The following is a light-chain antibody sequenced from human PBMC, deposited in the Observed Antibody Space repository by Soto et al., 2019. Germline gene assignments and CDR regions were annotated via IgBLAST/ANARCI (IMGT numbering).Light chain of an antibody. Sequence: EIVLTQSPGTLSLSPGERATLSCRASQSVSSSYLAWYQQKPGQAPRLLIYGASSRANGIPDRFSGSGSGTDFTLPISRLEPEDFAVYYCQQYGSSPPFTFGPGTKVDIK. J-gene: IGKJ3*01. V-gene: IGKV3-20*01. CDR1: QSVSSSY. CDR2: GAS. CDR3: QQYGSSPPFT.